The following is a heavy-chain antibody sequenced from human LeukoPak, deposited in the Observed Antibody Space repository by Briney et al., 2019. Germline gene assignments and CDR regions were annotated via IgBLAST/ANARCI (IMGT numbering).Heavy chain of an antibody. D-gene: IGHD6-13*01. CDR3: AADRPPHSSSWYRDAFDI. CDR2: ISYDGSNK. Sequence: GGSLRLSCAASGFTFSSYGMHWVRQAPGKGLEWVAVISYDGSNKYYADSVKGRFTISRDNSKNTLYLQMNSLRAEDTAVYYCAADRPPHSSSWYRDAFDIWGQGTMVTVSS. V-gene: IGHV3-30*03. CDR1: GFTFSSYG. J-gene: IGHJ3*02.